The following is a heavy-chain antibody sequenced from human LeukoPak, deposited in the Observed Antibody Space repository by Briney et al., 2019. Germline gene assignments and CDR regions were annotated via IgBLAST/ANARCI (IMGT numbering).Heavy chain of an antibody. Sequence: GSLRLSCAASGFPFNSFWMHWVRQAPGKGLVWVSDMNEYSTTIRYADSVKGRFTISRDNAKSILYLQMNNLRAEDTAMYFCARGGVNPVDHWGQGTLVTVSS. CDR3: ARGGVNPVDH. D-gene: IGHD1-14*01. V-gene: IGHV3-74*01. J-gene: IGHJ4*02. CDR1: GFPFNSFW. CDR2: MNEYSTTI.